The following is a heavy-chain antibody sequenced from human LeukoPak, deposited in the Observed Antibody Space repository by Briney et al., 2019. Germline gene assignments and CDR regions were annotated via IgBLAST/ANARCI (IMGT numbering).Heavy chain of an antibody. D-gene: IGHD6-13*01. CDR1: GFSVSGYW. Sequence: GGSLRLSCAVSGFSVSGYWMTWVRQAPGKGLEWVANIKQDGSEKNYVDSVEGRFTISRDNAENSLFLHMNSLRVEDTAVYYCAREWQGGIAAAGTRIEGDYWGQGTLVAVSS. CDR3: AREWQGGIAAAGTRIEGDY. V-gene: IGHV3-7*01. CDR2: IKQDGSEK. J-gene: IGHJ4*02.